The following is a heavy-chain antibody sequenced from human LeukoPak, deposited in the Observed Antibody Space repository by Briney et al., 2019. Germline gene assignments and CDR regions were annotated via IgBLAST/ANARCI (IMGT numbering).Heavy chain of an antibody. D-gene: IGHD2-2*01. CDR3: ARAPTVLVGYCSSSSCQADY. CDR1: GFTFRSYS. Sequence: PGGSLRLSCAASGFTFRSYSMNWVRQAPGKGLEWVSAIDPSSTYIYYADSVKGRFTISRDNAENLLYLQMNSLRVEDTAVYYCARAPTVLVGYCSSSSCQADYWGQGTLVTVSS. CDR2: IDPSSTYI. V-gene: IGHV3-21*01. J-gene: IGHJ4*02.